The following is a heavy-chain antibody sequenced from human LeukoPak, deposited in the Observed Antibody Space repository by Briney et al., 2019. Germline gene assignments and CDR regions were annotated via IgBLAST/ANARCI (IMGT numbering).Heavy chain of an antibody. J-gene: IGHJ4*02. V-gene: IGHV1-8*01. D-gene: IGHD5-12*01. CDR1: GYTFTSYD. Sequence: ASVKVSCKASGYTFTSYDINWVRQATGQGLEWMGWMNPNSGNTGYAQKFQGRVTMTRNTSISTAYMELSSLRSEDTAVYYCARGGYDSDSFDYWGQGTLVTVSS. CDR3: ARGGYDSDSFDY. CDR2: MNPNSGNT.